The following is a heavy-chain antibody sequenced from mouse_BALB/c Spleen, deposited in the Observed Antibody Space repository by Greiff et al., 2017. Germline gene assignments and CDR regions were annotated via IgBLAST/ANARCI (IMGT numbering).Heavy chain of an antibody. CDR1: GYTFTSYY. CDR2: IYPGNVNT. J-gene: IGHJ3*01. V-gene: IGHV1S56*01. Sequence: QVQLQQSGPELVKPGASVRISCKASGYTFTSYYIHWVKQRPGQGLEWIGWIYPGNVNTKYNEKFKGKATLTADKSSSTAYMQLSSLTSEDSAVYFCARSGDYGSSSAWFAYWGQGTLVTVSA. CDR3: ARSGDYGSSSAWFAY. D-gene: IGHD1-1*01.